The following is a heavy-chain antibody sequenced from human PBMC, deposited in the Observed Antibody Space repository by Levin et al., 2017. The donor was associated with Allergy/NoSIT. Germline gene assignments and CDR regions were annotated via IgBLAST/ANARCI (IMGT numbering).Heavy chain of an antibody. CDR1: GFTFSSYG. D-gene: IGHD5-12*01. Sequence: PGGSLRLSCAASGFTFSSYGMHWVRQAPGKGLEWVAVISYDGSNKYYADSVKGRFTISRDNSKNTLYLQMNSLRAEDTAVYYCAKAPTEWLRTYFDYWGQGTLVTVSS. J-gene: IGHJ4*02. CDR2: ISYDGSNK. CDR3: AKAPTEWLRTYFDY. V-gene: IGHV3-30*18.